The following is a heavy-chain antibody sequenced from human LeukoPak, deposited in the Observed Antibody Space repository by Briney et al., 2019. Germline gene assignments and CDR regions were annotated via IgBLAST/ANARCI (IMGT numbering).Heavy chain of an antibody. V-gene: IGHV3-21*01. J-gene: IGHJ5*02. D-gene: IGHD6-19*01. CDR1: GFTLSSYS. CDR3: ARDTSGWYREGNWFDP. CDR2: ISSSSSYI. Sequence: GGSLRLSLAASGFTLSSYSINWVRQAPGKGLEWVSCISSSSSYIYYADSARGRFTISRDNAKNSLYMHMTSLRAENTPVYYCARDTSGWYREGNWFDPWGQGTLVTVSS.